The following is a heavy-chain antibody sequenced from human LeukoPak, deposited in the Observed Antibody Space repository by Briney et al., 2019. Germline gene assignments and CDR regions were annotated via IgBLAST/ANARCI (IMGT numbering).Heavy chain of an antibody. Sequence: TTSETLSLTCAVSGGSISSGDYSWSWIRQPPGKGLEWIGYIFQSGSTYYNPSLKSRVTISVDTSKNQFSLKLSSVTAADTAVYYCARHGGFSYGFLNDAFDIWGQGTMVTVSS. V-gene: IGHV4-30-2*03. CDR2: IFQSGST. CDR3: ARHGGFSYGFLNDAFDI. CDR1: GGSISSGDYS. D-gene: IGHD5-18*01. J-gene: IGHJ3*02.